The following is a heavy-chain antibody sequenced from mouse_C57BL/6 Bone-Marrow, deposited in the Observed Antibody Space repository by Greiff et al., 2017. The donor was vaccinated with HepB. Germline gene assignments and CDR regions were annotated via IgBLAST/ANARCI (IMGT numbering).Heavy chain of an antibody. CDR3: ARNLRGYYAMDY. V-gene: IGHV1-19*01. CDR2: INPYNGGT. J-gene: IGHJ4*01. Sequence: EVMLVESGPVLVKPGASVKMSCKASGYTFTDYYMNWVKQSHGKSLEWIGVINPYNGGTSYNQKFKGKATLTVDKSSSTAYMELNSLTSEDSAVYYCARNLRGYYAMDYWGQGTSVTVAS. CDR1: GYTFTDYY.